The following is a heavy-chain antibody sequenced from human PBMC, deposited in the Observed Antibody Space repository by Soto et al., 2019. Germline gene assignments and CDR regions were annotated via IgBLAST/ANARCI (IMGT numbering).Heavy chain of an antibody. CDR2: INPNSGCT. J-gene: IGHJ4*02. Sequence: ASVKGSCKASGYTFTGDNVHWVRQAPGQGLEWMGWINPNSGCTNYAQKFQGWVTMTRDTSISTAYMELSRLRSDDTAVYYCARDVFQGIAAGGPNTFDYWGQGTLVTVSS. V-gene: IGHV1-2*04. D-gene: IGHD6-13*01. CDR1: GYTFTGDN. CDR3: ARDVFQGIAAGGPNTFDY.